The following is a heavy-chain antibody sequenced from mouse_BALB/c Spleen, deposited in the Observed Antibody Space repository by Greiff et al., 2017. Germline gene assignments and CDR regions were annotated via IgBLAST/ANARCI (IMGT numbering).Heavy chain of an antibody. D-gene: IGHD2-10*01. CDR2: IYPSDSYT. CDR3: TREGLLLEDY. Sequence: QVQLQQSGAELVRPGASVKLSCKASGYTFTSYWINWVKQRPGQGLEWIGNIYPSDSYTNYNQKFKDKATLTVDKSSSTAYMQLSSPTSEDSAVYYCTREGLLLEDYWGQGTTLTVSS. CDR1: GYTFTSYW. V-gene: IGHV1-69*02. J-gene: IGHJ2*01.